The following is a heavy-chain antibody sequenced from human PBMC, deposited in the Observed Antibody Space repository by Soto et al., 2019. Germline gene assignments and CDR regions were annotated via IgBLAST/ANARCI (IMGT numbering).Heavy chain of an antibody. CDR1: GGSLIGYY. D-gene: IGHD1-1*01. J-gene: IGHJ6*02. CDR2: VYNSGRI. Sequence: SETLSLTCSVSGGSLIGYYWSWIRQPAGKGLEWIGRVYNSGRINYNPSLKNRVTMSVDMSKNQFSLKMTSVTAADTAVYYCARGRLEASIYGMDVWGRGTTVTVSS. CDR3: ARGRLEASIYGMDV. V-gene: IGHV4-4*07.